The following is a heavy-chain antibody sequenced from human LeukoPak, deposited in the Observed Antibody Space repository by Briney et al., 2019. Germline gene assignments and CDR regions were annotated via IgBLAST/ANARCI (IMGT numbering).Heavy chain of an antibody. CDR2: INSDGINT. CDR1: GFTFSNYW. CDR3: ARDQYPQYGGYDS. V-gene: IGHV3-74*01. Sequence: GGSLRLSCAASGFTFSNYWMHWVRQAPGKGLVWVSRINSDGINTSYADSVKGRFTISRDNAKNSLYLQMNSLRAEDTAVYYCARDQYPQYGGYDSWGQGTLVIVSS. D-gene: IGHD5-12*01. J-gene: IGHJ4*02.